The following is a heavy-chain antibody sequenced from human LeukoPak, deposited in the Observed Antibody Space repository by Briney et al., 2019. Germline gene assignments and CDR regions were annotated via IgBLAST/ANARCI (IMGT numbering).Heavy chain of an antibody. J-gene: IGHJ4*02. V-gene: IGHV3-30*18. D-gene: IGHD6-19*01. CDR3: AKEFLEQWLVLPPFDY. CDR1: GFTFSSYG. Sequence: PGRSLRLSCAASGFTFSSYGMHWVRQAPGKGLEWVAVISYDGSNKYYADSVKGRFTISRDNSKNTLYLQMNSLRAEDTAVYYCAKEFLEQWLVLPPFDYWGQGTLVTVSS. CDR2: ISYDGSNK.